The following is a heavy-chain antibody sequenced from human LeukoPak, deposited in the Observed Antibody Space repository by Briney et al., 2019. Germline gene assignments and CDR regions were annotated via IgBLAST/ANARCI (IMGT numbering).Heavy chain of an antibody. D-gene: IGHD6-19*01. CDR2: ISGSGGST. J-gene: IGHJ4*02. V-gene: IGHV3-23*01. Sequence: GGSLRLSCAASGFTFSSYAMSWVRQAPGKGLEWVSAISGSGGSTYYADSVKGRFTISRDNSKNTLYLQMNSLRAEDTAVYYCANDLYSSGWYDLPGYWGQETLVTVSS. CDR3: ANDLYSSGWYDLPGY. CDR1: GFTFSSYA.